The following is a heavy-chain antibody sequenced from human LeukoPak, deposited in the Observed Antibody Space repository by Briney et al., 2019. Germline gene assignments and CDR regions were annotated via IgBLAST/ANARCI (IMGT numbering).Heavy chain of an antibody. CDR1: GFTFSGYE. Sequence: GGSLRLSCAASGFTFSGYEMNWVRQAPGKGLEWISYISSSGRTIYYADSVKGRFTISRDNAKNSLYLQMNSLRVEDTAVYYCARGSLTGEYGMDVWGQGTTVTVSS. CDR3: ARGSLTGEYGMDV. D-gene: IGHD1-20*01. V-gene: IGHV3-48*03. CDR2: ISSSGRTI. J-gene: IGHJ6*02.